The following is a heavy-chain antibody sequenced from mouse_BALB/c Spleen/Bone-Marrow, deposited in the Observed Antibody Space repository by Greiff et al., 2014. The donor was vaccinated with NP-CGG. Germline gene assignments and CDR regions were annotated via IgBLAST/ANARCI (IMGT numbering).Heavy chain of an antibody. CDR2: ISSGGSYT. Sequence: EVMLMESGGDLVKPGGSLKLSCAASGFTFSSYGMSWVRQTPDKRLEWVATISSGGSYTYYPDSVEGRFTISRDNAKNTLYLQMSSLKSEDTAMYYCARQYGNYWDYFDYWGQGTTLTVSS. CDR1: GFTFSSYG. J-gene: IGHJ2*01. D-gene: IGHD2-10*02. V-gene: IGHV5-6*02. CDR3: ARQYGNYWDYFDY.